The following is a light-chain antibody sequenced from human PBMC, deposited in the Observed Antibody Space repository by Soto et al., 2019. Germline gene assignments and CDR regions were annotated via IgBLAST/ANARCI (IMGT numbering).Light chain of an antibody. CDR1: QSINSW. V-gene: IGKV1-5*03. Sequence: DIQMTQSPSTLSASVGDRVTISCRASQSINSWLAWYQQKPGKAPKLLIYKASTLDSGVPSRFSGSGSGTEFTLTIYSLQPDDFATYYCQQYGDYATFGGGTKVEIK. CDR3: QQYGDYAT. J-gene: IGKJ4*01. CDR2: KAS.